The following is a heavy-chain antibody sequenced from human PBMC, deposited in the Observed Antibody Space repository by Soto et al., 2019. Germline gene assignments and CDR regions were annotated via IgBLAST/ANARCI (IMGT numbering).Heavy chain of an antibody. V-gene: IGHV4-39*01. CDR2: ISRSGTT. Sequence: SETLSLTCTVSGGSINNNYYYWGWVRQPPGKGLEWIASISRSGTTYYNPSLKSRVTKSVDTSRDQFSLTLTSVTAADTAVYYCARHITPIGMNYYYYGMDVWGQGTTVTVS. CDR1: GGSINNNYYY. D-gene: IGHD1-26*01. J-gene: IGHJ6*02. CDR3: ARHITPIGMNYYYYGMDV.